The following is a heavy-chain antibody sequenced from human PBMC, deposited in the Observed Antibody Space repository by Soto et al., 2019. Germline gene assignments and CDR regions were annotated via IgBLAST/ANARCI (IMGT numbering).Heavy chain of an antibody. D-gene: IGHD1-1*01. V-gene: IGHV3-30-3*01. Sequence: QVQLVESGGGVVHPGKSLRLSCAASGFIFSGSAMHWVRQAPGKGLEWVAIISYDGNYKYYADSVTGRFTISRDNSKNTLYLQMSTLRPDDTAVYYCARPYSTNWYFDLWGRGTLVSVSS. J-gene: IGHJ2*01. CDR3: ARPYSTNWYFDL. CDR1: GFIFSGSA. CDR2: ISYDGNYK.